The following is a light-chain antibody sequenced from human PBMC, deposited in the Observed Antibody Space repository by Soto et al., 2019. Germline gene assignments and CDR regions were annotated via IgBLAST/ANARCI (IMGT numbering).Light chain of an antibody. CDR1: SSDVGNYKY. Sequence: QSVLTQPASVSGSPGQSITISCTGTSSDVGNYKYVSWYQQHPGKAPKLMIYEVSNRPSGVSNRFSGSKSGNTASLTISGLQAEDEADYYCNSYVGNNNFVFGTGTKVTVL. V-gene: IGLV2-14*01. J-gene: IGLJ1*01. CDR2: EVS. CDR3: NSYVGNNNFV.